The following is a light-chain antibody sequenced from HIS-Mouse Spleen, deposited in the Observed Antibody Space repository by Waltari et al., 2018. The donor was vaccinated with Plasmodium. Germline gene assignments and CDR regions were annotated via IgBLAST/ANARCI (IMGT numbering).Light chain of an antibody. CDR3: QQYNNWSFT. J-gene: IGKJ3*01. CDR2: VAS. Sequence: EIVMTQSPATLSVSPGERATLCCRASQSFSKNLAWYQQKPRQAPRLRIYVASTRATGIPARFSGSGSGTEVTLTISSLQSEDFAVYYCQQYNNWSFTFGPGTKVDIK. CDR1: QSFSKN. V-gene: IGKV3-15*01.